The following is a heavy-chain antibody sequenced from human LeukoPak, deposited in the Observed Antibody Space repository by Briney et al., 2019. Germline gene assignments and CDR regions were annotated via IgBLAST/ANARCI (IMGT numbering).Heavy chain of an antibody. V-gene: IGHV4-59*01. J-gene: IGHJ5*02. CDR2: IYYSGST. CDR3: AREHYDILTGYYPGRFDP. CDR1: GGSISSYY. Sequence: SETLSLTCTVSGGSISSYYWSWIRQPPGKGLEWIGYIYYSGSTNYNPSLKSRVTISVDTSKNQFSLKLSSATAADTAVYYCAREHYDILTGYYPGRFDPWGQGTLVTVSS. D-gene: IGHD3-9*01.